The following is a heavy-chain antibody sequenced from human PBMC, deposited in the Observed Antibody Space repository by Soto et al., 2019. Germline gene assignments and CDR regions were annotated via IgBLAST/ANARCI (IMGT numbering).Heavy chain of an antibody. CDR1: GFTFSSYS. CDR3: AKSDLRYCSGGSCGYYYFDY. V-gene: IGHV3-23*01. J-gene: IGHJ4*02. D-gene: IGHD2-15*01. CDR2: ISGSGGTT. Sequence: GGSLRLSCAASGFTFSSYSMHWVRQAPGKGLEWVSVISGSGGTTHYADSVKGRFTISRDNSKNTLYLQMNYLRAEDTAVYYCAKSDLRYCSGGSCGYYYFDYWGQGTLVTVSS.